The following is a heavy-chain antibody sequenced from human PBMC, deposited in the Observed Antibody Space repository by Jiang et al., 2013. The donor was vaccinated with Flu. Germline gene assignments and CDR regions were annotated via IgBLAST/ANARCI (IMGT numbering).Heavy chain of an antibody. Sequence: TSYYMHWVRQAPGQGLEWMGIINPSGGSTSYAQKFQGRVTMTRDTSTSTVYMELSSLRSEDTAVYYCARDEGYYDFWNDYYYYYYMDVWGKGTTVTVSS. CDR1: TSYY. V-gene: IGHV1-46*01. CDR3: ARDEGYYDFWNDYYYYYYMDV. CDR2: INPSGGST. D-gene: IGHD3-3*01. J-gene: IGHJ6*03.